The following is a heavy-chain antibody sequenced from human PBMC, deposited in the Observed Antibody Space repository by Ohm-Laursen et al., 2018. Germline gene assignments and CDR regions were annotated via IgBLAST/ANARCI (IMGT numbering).Heavy chain of an antibody. V-gene: IGHV3-66*01. D-gene: IGHD1-14*01. CDR2: INTEDQT. Sequence: SLRLSCSAPGFIVNSNHVSWVRQAPGKGLEWASVINTEDQTFYLNSVKGRFSISRDNSKNTVYLQMNSPRVEDTAVYYCARGIVRGVTGPDYWGQGTLVTVSS. CDR3: ARGIVRGVTGPDY. CDR1: GFIVNSNH. J-gene: IGHJ4*02.